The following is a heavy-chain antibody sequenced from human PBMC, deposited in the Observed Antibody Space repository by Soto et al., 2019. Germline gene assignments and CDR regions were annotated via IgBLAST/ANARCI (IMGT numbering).Heavy chain of an antibody. D-gene: IGHD3-10*01. Sequence: QVQLVESGGGVVQPGGSLRLSCAASGFTFSSYAMHWVRQAPGKGLEWVAVISYDGSNKYYADSVKGRFTISRDNSKNTLYLQMNSLRAEDTAVYYCARVLPRYYGSGSYWGYFDYWGQGTLVTVSS. J-gene: IGHJ4*02. CDR2: ISYDGSNK. CDR3: ARVLPRYYGSGSYWGYFDY. CDR1: GFTFSSYA. V-gene: IGHV3-30-3*01.